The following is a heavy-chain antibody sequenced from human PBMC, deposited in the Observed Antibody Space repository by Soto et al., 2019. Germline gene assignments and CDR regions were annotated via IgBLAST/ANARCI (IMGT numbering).Heavy chain of an antibody. CDR1: GYTFTSYD. Sequence: QVQLVQSGAEVKKPGASVKVSCKASGYTFTSYDINWVRQATGQGLEWMGWLNPNSGNTGYAQKFQGRVTMTRNTSITTAYMELSSLRSEDTAVYYCAREATWDLLRLHRTGDAFDIWGQGTMVTVSS. CDR2: LNPNSGNT. V-gene: IGHV1-8*01. CDR3: AREATWDLLRLHRTGDAFDI. J-gene: IGHJ3*02. D-gene: IGHD1-26*01.